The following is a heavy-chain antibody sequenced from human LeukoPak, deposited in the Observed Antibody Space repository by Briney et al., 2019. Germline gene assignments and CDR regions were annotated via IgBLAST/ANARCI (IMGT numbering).Heavy chain of an antibody. CDR2: INTNTGNP. V-gene: IGHV7-4-1*02. J-gene: IGHJ6*02. CDR1: GHTFTSYA. D-gene: IGHD3-22*01. CDR3: ARDRFYDSSGYIPSRRYYYGMDV. Sequence: ASVKVSCKASGHTFTSYAMNWVRQAPGQGLEWMGWINTNTGNPTYAQGFTGRFVFSLDTSVSTAYLQISSLKAEDTAVYYCARDRFYDSSGYIPSRRYYYGMDVWGQGTTVTVSS.